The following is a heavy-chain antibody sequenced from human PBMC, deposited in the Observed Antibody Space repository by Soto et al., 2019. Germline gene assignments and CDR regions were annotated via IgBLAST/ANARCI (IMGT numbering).Heavy chain of an antibody. V-gene: IGHV3-11*01. CDR2: ISSSGSTI. CDR1: GFTFSDYY. J-gene: IGHJ6*03. D-gene: IGHD3-3*01. Sequence: TGGSLRLSCAASGFTFSDYYMSWIRQAPGKGLEWVSYISSSGSTIYYADSVKGRFTISRDNAKNSLYLQMNSLRAEDTAVYYCAREGAYYDFWSGYGSYYYYMDVWGKGTTVTVSS. CDR3: AREGAYYDFWSGYGSYYYYMDV.